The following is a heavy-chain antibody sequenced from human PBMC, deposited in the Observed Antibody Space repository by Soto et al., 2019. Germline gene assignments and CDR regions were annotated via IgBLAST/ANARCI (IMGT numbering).Heavy chain of an antibody. Sequence: GASVKVSCKASGYTFTSYGISCVRQSPGQGLEWMGWISAYNGNTNYAQELQGRVTMTTDTSTSTAYMELRSLRSDDTAVYYCARAPEYPYYYDSSGYSAHFDIWGQGTMVTVSS. CDR1: GYTFTSYG. CDR3: ARAPEYPYYYDSSGYSAHFDI. J-gene: IGHJ3*02. CDR2: ISAYNGNT. D-gene: IGHD3-22*01. V-gene: IGHV1-18*01.